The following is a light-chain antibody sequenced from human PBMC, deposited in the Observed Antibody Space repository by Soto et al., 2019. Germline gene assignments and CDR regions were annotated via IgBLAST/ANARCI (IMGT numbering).Light chain of an antibody. V-gene: IGLV2-14*01. CDR2: ELS. J-gene: IGLJ1*01. Sequence: QSALTQPASVSGSPGQSITISCTGTSSDIGGYNYVSWYQQHPGKAPKLMIYELSNRPSGVSNRFSGSKSGNTASLTISGLQVEDGADYYCTSYPGSSTPAFATGTKATGL. CDR3: TSYPGSSTPA. CDR1: SSDIGGYNY.